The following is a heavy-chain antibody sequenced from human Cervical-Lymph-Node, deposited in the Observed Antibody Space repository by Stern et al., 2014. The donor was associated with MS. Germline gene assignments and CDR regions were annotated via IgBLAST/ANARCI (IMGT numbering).Heavy chain of an antibody. D-gene: IGHD6-19*01. CDR2: ISFDGAKT. J-gene: IGHJ4*02. CDR3: ARGSDWYPLDY. Sequence: VQLVESGGVVVQPGRSLRLSCSASGFAFSNYGMHWVRQAPGKGLAWVALISFDGAKTYYADSVKGRFTISRDNPKNTLYLQMKSLRGEDTAVYYCARGSDWYPLDYWGQGTLVTVSS. V-gene: IGHV3-30*03. CDR1: GFAFSNYG.